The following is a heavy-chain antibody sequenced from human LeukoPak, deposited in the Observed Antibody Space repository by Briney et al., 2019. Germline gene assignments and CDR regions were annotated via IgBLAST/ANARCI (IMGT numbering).Heavy chain of an antibody. J-gene: IGHJ4*02. CDR2: ISGSGDNT. V-gene: IGHV3-23*01. CDR1: GFTFSDYT. CDR3: AKGGSNPYCAVDS. D-gene: IGHD3-16*01. Sequence: GGSLRLSCVASGFTFSDYTMNWVRQAPGKGLEWVSVISGSGDNTYYADSVKGRFTISRDNSKNTLYLQMSSLRAEDTAVYYCAKGGSNPYCAVDSWGQGTLVTVSS.